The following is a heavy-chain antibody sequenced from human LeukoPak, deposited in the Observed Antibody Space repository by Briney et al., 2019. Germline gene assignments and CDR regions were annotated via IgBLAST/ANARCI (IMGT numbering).Heavy chain of an antibody. V-gene: IGHV3-64D*09. CDR1: GFTFSNYS. CDR3: ARDGYEMLTGYYDY. CDR2: ICYNGGST. Sequence: AGSLRLSCSASGFTFSNYSMHWVRQAPGKGLGHVSAICYNGGSTYYPDSVKGRFTISKDNSRNTLYLQMSSLRAEETAVYYCARDGYEMLTGYYDYWGQGTLITVSS. J-gene: IGHJ4*02. D-gene: IGHD3-9*01.